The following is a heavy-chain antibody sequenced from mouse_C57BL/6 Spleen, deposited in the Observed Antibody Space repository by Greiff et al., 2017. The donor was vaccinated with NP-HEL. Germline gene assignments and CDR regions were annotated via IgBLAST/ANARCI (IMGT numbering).Heavy chain of an antibody. CDR3: ARDYGSSYSFAY. Sequence: DVQLVESGGGLVKPGGSLKLSCAASGFTFSDYGMHWVRQAPEKGLEWVAYISSGSSTIYYADTVKGRFTISRDNAKNTLFLQMTSLRSEDTAMYYCARDYGSSYSFAYWGQGTLVTVSA. CDR2: ISSGSSTI. J-gene: IGHJ3*01. D-gene: IGHD1-1*01. CDR1: GFTFSDYG. V-gene: IGHV5-17*01.